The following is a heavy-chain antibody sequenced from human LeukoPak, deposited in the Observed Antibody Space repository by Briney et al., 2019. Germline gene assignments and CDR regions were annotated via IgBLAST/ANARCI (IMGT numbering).Heavy chain of an antibody. D-gene: IGHD3-10*01. CDR2: INHSGST. CDR3: ARRRYYYGSGSYYSANWFDP. CDR1: GGSFSGYY. Sequence: SETLSLTCAVYGGSFSGYYWSWIRQPPGKGLEGIGEINHSGSTNYNPSPKSRVTVSVDTSKNQFSLKLSSVTAADTAVYYCARRRYYYGSGSYYSANWFDPWGQGTLVTVSS. V-gene: IGHV4-34*01. J-gene: IGHJ5*02.